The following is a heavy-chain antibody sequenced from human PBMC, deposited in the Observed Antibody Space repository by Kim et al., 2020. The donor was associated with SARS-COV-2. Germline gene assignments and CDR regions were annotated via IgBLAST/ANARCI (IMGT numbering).Heavy chain of an antibody. J-gene: IGHJ4*02. V-gene: IGHV4-31*02. D-gene: IGHD3-16*02. CDR3: AGATMITFGGVIDHFDY. Sequence: LQSRVTISVDTSKNQFSLKLSSVTAADTAVYYCAGATMITFGGVIDHFDYWGQGTLVTVSS.